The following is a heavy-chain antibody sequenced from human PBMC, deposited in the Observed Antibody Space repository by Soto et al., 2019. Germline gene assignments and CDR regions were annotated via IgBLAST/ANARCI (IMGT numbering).Heavy chain of an antibody. Sequence: QVQLVQSGAEVKRPGASVNVSCKASGYTFTGYYLHWVRQAPGQGPEWMGWINPKTGDTKYAATFQGRLTMTTDTSVITAYMELRRLRSDDTAVYYCVRDSPVVIIPAGDFEYWGQGTLVTVSS. CDR1: GYTFTGYY. CDR3: VRDSPVVIIPAGDFEY. J-gene: IGHJ4*02. CDR2: INPKTGDT. D-gene: IGHD2-15*01. V-gene: IGHV1-2*02.